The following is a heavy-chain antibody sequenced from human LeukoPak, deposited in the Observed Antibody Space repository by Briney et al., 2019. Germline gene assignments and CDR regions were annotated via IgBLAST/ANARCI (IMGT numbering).Heavy chain of an antibody. Sequence: SETLSLTCTVSGGSISSGDYYWSWIRQPPGKGLEWIGYIYYSGSTYYNPSLKSRVTISVDTSKNQFSLKLSSVTAADTAVYYCDRMGYSGYDVPGNWFDPWGQGTLVTVSS. D-gene: IGHD5-12*01. CDR2: IYYSGST. V-gene: IGHV4-30-4*01. J-gene: IGHJ5*02. CDR3: DRMGYSGYDVPGNWFDP. CDR1: GGSISSGDYY.